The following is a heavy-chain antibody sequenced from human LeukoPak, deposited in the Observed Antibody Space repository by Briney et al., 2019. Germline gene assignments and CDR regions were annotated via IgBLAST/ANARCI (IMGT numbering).Heavy chain of an antibody. CDR2: INHSGST. Sequence: SETLSLTCTVSGGSISSYYWSWIRQPPGKGLEWIGEINHSGSTNYNPSLKSRVTISVDTSKNQFSLKLSSVTAADTAVYYCARASGYDSSGYWTYYFDYWGQGTLVTVSS. V-gene: IGHV4-34*01. D-gene: IGHD3-22*01. CDR1: GGSISSYY. J-gene: IGHJ4*02. CDR3: ARASGYDSSGYWTYYFDY.